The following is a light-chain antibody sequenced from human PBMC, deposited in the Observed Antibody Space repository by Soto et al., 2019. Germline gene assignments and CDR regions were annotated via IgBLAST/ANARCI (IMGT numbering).Light chain of an antibody. Sequence: DIVLTQSPGTLSLSPGERATLSCRASQTISDNHLAWYQQKPGKSPRLLISGASVRAPGVPDRFSGSGSETDFTLTISRLEPEDFGFYYCQQYGSSPEISFGPGTKVDIK. J-gene: IGKJ3*01. V-gene: IGKV3-20*01. CDR1: QTISDNH. CDR3: QQYGSSPEIS. CDR2: GAS.